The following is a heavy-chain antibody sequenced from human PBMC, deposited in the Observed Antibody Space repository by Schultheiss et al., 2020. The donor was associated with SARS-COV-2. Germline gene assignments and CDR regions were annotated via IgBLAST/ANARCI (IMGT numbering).Heavy chain of an antibody. Sequence: GGSLRLSCAASGFTFSSYGMHWVRQAPGKGLEWVAVIWYDGSNKYYADSVKGRFTISRDNSKNTLYLQMNSLRAEDTAVYYCARDRDSWYFDLWGRGTLVTVSS. CDR3: ARDRDSWYFDL. J-gene: IGHJ2*01. V-gene: IGHV3-30*19. CDR2: IWYDGSNK. CDR1: GFTFSSYG.